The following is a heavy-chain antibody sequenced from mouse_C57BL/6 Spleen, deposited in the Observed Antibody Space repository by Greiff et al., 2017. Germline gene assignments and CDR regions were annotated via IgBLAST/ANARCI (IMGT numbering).Heavy chain of an antibody. Sequence: EVKLMESGGGLVKPGGSLKLSCAASGFTFSDYGMHWVRQAPEKGLEWVAYISSGSSTIYYADTVKGRFTISRDNAKNTLFLQMTSLRSEDTAMYYCAMRTGGFAYWGQGTLVTVSA. CDR2: ISSGSSTI. V-gene: IGHV5-17*01. CDR1: GFTFSDYG. J-gene: IGHJ3*01. CDR3: AMRTGGFAY. D-gene: IGHD4-1*01.